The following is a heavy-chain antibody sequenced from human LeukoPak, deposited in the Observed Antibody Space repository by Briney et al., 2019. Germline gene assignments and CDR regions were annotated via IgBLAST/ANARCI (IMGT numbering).Heavy chain of an antibody. CDR3: ARWDYDSSGYALYYFDY. CDR1: GYTFTSYA. D-gene: IGHD3-22*01. Sequence: ASVTVSFKASGYTFTSYAMNWVRQAPGQGREGMGWINTYTGNPTYAQGFTGRVVFSLDTSVSTAYLQISSLKAEDTAVYYCARWDYDSSGYALYYFDYWGQGTLVTVSS. CDR2: INTYTGNP. V-gene: IGHV7-4-1*02. J-gene: IGHJ4*02.